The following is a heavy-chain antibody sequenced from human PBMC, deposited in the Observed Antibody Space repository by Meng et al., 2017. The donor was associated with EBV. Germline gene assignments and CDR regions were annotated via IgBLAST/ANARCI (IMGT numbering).Heavy chain of an antibody. CDR1: GFTFSGYG. CDR3: ARDLSGRFDP. Sequence: QVSLVESGGGVVQPGRSLRLSCAASGFTFSGYGMFWVRQAPGKGPEWVAILPSDGGNTYYSDSVKGRFTISRDNSKKTLYLQMNSLRAEDTAVYYCARDLSGRFDPWGQGTLVTVSS. J-gene: IGHJ5*02. CDR2: LPSDGGNT. D-gene: IGHD1-26*01. V-gene: IGHV3-30*03.